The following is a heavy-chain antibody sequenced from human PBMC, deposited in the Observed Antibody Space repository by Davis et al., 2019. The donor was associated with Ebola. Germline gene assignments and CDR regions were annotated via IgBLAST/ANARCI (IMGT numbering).Heavy chain of an antibody. CDR3: ARDQASSGSYYEVYYYGMDV. J-gene: IGHJ6*04. D-gene: IGHD1-26*01. CDR1: GYTFTDYA. V-gene: IGHV1-18*01. Sequence: AASVKVSCKASGYTFTDYAFTWLRQAPGQGLEWMGWSSTYNGNTNYAQKLQGRVTMTTDTSTSTAYMELRSLRSDDTAVYYCARDQASSGSYYEVYYYGMDVWGKGTTVTVSS. CDR2: SSTYNGNT.